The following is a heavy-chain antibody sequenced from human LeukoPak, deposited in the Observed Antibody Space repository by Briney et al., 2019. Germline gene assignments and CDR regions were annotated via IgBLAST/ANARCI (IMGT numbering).Heavy chain of an antibody. CDR1: GFTFSSFP. CDR2: MSYDGSNT. Sequence: GGSLRLSCAPSGFTFSSFPMHWVRQAPGKGLEWVAAMSYDGSNTYYADSVKGRFTISRDNSKNTLYLQMNSLRAEDTAVYYCAKDLGSSGWYIDYWGQGTLVTVSS. CDR3: AKDLGSSGWYIDY. J-gene: IGHJ4*02. V-gene: IGHV3-30-3*01. D-gene: IGHD6-19*01.